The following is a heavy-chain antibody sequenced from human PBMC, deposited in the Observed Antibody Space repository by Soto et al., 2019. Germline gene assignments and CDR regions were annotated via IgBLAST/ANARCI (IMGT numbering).Heavy chain of an antibody. J-gene: IGHJ6*02. Sequence: GESLKISCKGSGYSFTSYWIGWVRQMPGKGLGWMGIIYPGDSDTRYSPSFQGQVTISADKSISTAYLQWSSLKASDTAMYYCARRSFGRHYYYGMDVWGQGTTVTVSS. CDR1: GYSFTSYW. D-gene: IGHD3-10*01. CDR3: ARRSFGRHYYYGMDV. V-gene: IGHV5-51*01. CDR2: IYPGDSDT.